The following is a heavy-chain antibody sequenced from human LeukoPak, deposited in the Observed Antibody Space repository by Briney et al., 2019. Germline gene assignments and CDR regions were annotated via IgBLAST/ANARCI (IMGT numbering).Heavy chain of an antibody. V-gene: IGHV3-7*01. D-gene: IGHD4-11*01. Sequence: GGSLRLSCAASGLTFSIHWMNWVRQAPGKGLECVANINQDGSDKYYVDSVKGRFTISRDNTKNSLYLQMNSLRAEDTAVYYCARGNSNYGYVLDIWGQGTMVTVSS. J-gene: IGHJ3*02. CDR2: INQDGSDK. CDR1: GLTFSIHW. CDR3: ARGNSNYGYVLDI.